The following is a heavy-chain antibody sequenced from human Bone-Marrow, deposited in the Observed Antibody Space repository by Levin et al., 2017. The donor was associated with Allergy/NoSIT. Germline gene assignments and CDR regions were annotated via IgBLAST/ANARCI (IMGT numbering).Heavy chain of an antibody. D-gene: IGHD3-16*01. J-gene: IGHJ3*02. CDR1: GYTFTSYG. V-gene: IGHV1-18*01. CDR2: ISAYNGNT. CDR3: ARESDVNDSGEWGSAFDI. Sequence: ASVKVSCKASGYTFTSYGISWVRQAPGQGLEWMGWISAYNGNTNYAQKLQGRVTMTTDTSTSTAYMELRSLRSDDTAVYYCARESDVNDSGEWGSAFDIWGQGTMVTVSS.